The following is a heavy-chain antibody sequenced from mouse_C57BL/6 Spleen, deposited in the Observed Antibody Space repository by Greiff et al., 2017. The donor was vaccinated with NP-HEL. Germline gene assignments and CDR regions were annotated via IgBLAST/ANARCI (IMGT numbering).Heavy chain of an antibody. CDR3: AASNSYFDY. CDR2: IDPSDSYT. D-gene: IGHD4-1*01. J-gene: IGHJ2*01. CDR1: GYTFTSYW. Sequence: QVQLQQPGAELVMPGASVKLSCKASGYTFTSYWMHWVKQRPGQGLEWIGEIDPSDSYTNYNQKLKGKSTLTVDKSSSTAYMQLSSLTSEDSAVYYCAASNSYFDYWGQGTTLTVSS. V-gene: IGHV1-69*01.